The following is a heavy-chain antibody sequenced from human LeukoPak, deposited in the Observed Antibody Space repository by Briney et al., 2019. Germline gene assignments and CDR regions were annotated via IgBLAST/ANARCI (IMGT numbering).Heavy chain of an antibody. V-gene: IGHV3-23*01. CDR3: AKDMGITIFGVVIILDY. J-gene: IGHJ4*02. CDR2: ISGSGGST. Sequence: PGGSLRLSCAASGFTFSSYAMSWVRQAPGKGLEWVSAISGSGGSTYYADSVKGRFTISRDNSKNTLYLQMNSLRAEDTAVYYCAKDMGITIFGVVIILDYWGQGTLVTVSS. D-gene: IGHD3-3*01. CDR1: GFTFSSYA.